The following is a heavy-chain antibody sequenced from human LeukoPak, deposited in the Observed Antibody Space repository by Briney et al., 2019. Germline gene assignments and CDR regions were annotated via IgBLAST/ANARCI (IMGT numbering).Heavy chain of an antibody. CDR2: ITGSGAYT. J-gene: IGHJ4*02. CDR3: AKRSSTASGYFDF. Sequence: GGSLRLSCAASGFPFNNYAMIWLRKTPGKALEWVSAITGSGAYTHYAHSVKGRFTISRDNSKNTIYLKMNSLGAEDTAIYYCAKRSSTASGYFDFWGRGALVTVSS. CDR1: GFPFNNYA. D-gene: IGHD3-22*01. V-gene: IGHV3-23*01.